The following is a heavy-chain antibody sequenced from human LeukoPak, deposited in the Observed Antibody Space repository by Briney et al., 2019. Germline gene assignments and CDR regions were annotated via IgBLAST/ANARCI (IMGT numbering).Heavy chain of an antibody. CDR1: GGSFSGYY. D-gene: IGHD2-2*01. J-gene: IGHJ6*02. CDR2: INHSGST. Sequence: SETLSLTCAVYGGSFSGYYWSWIRQPPGKGLEWIGEINHSGSTNYNPSLKSRVTISVDTSKNQFPLKLSSVTAADTAVYYCARGPYYCSSTSCKHKRYYYYGMDVWGQGTTVTVSS. V-gene: IGHV4-34*01. CDR3: ARGPYYCSSTSCKHKRYYYYGMDV.